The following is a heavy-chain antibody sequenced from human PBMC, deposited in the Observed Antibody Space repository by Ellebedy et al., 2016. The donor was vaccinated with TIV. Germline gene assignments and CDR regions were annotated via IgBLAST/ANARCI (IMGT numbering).Heavy chain of an antibody. CDR3: ARGGGATAILYY. CDR2: ISISGGST. D-gene: IGHD1-26*01. CDR1: GFTFSSYA. Sequence: PGASLRLSCAASGFTFSSYAMSWIRQAPGKGLEWVSTISISGGSTYYADSVKGRFTISRDNSKNSLYLQMNSLRDEDTAVYYCARGGGATAILYYWGQGTLVTVSS. J-gene: IGHJ4*02. V-gene: IGHV3-23*01.